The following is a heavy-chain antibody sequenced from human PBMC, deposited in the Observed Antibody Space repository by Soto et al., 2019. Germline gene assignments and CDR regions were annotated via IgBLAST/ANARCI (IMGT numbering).Heavy chain of an antibody. CDR3: ARDGVVLMVYAIPAARCFDY. D-gene: IGHD2-8*01. Sequence: PSETLSLTCAVSGYSISSGYYWGWIRQPPGKGLEWIGSIYHSGSTYYNPSLKSRVTISVDTSKNQFSLKLSSVTAADTAVYYCARDGVVLMVYAIPAARCFDYWGQGTLVTVS. CDR1: GYSISSGYY. J-gene: IGHJ4*02. CDR2: IYHSGST. V-gene: IGHV4-38-2*02.